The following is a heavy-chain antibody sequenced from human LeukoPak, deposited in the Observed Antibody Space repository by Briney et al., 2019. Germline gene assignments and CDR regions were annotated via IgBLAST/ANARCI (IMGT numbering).Heavy chain of an antibody. J-gene: IGHJ3*02. CDR2: ISSDSSTI. D-gene: IGHD5-18*01. Sequence: EGSLRLSCAASGFTFSTYSINWVRQAPGKGLEWVSYISSDSSTIYYADSLKGRFTISRDNAKNSLSLLMNSLRAEDTAVYYCARDLSSRGYTYGTPAFTFDIWGQGTMVTVSS. V-gene: IGHV3-48*01. CDR1: GFTFSTYS. CDR3: ARDLSSRGYTYGTPAFTFDI.